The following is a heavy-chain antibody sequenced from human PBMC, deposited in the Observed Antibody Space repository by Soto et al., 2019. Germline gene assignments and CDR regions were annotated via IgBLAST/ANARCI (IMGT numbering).Heavy chain of an antibody. V-gene: IGHV1-18*01. Sequence: ASVKVSCKASGYTFTSYGISWVRQAPGQGLEWMGWISAYNGNTNYAQKLQGRVTMTTDTSTSTAYMELRSLRSDDTAVYYCARDGPSYYDILTGYRPGGYFDYWGQGTLVTVSS. D-gene: IGHD3-9*01. J-gene: IGHJ4*02. CDR2: ISAYNGNT. CDR1: GYTFTSYG. CDR3: ARDGPSYYDILTGYRPGGYFDY.